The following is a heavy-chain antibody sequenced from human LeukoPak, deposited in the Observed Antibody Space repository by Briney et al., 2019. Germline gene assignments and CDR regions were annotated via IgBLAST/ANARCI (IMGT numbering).Heavy chain of an antibody. Sequence: PGGSLRLSCAASGFTFSSYEMNWVRQAPGKWLEWVSYISSSGSTIYYADSVKGRFTISRDHAKNSLYLQMNSLRAEDTAVYYCAELGITMIGGVWGKGTTVTISS. D-gene: IGHD3-10*02. CDR1: GFTFSSYE. CDR2: ISSSGSTI. CDR3: AELGITMIGGV. J-gene: IGHJ6*04. V-gene: IGHV3-48*03.